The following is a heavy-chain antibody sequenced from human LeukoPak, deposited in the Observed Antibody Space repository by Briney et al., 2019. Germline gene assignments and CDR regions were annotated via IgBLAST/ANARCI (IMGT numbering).Heavy chain of an antibody. Sequence: GGSLRLSSAASGFTFSSYWMSWVRQAPGKGLEWVANIKQDGSEKYYVDSVKGRFTISRDNAKNSLYLQMNSLRAEDTAVYYCARSKANSYSYFAFFDYWGQGTLVTVSS. CDR1: GFTFSSYW. CDR2: IKQDGSEK. V-gene: IGHV3-7*01. D-gene: IGHD5-18*01. CDR3: ARSKANSYSYFAFFDY. J-gene: IGHJ4*02.